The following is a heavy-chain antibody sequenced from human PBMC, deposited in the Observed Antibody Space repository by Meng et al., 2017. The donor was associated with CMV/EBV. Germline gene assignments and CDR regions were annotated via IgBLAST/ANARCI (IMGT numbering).Heavy chain of an antibody. CDR3: ASLSTMIVVEN. CDR1: GGSFSGYY. J-gene: IGHJ4*02. CDR2: INHGGST. D-gene: IGHD3-22*01. V-gene: IGHV4-34*01. Sequence: SETLSLTCAVYGGSFSGYYWSWIRQPPGKGLEWIGEINHGGSTNYNPSLKSRVTISVDTSKNQFSLKLSSVTAADTAVYYCASLSTMIVVENWGQGTLVT.